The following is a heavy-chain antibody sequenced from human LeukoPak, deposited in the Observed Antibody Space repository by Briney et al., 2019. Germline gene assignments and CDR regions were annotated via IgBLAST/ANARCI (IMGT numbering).Heavy chain of an antibody. V-gene: IGHV4-34*01. CDR2: INHSGST. CDR1: GGSFSGYY. D-gene: IGHD3-16*01. CDR3: ARDRGITFGYAFDI. J-gene: IGHJ3*02. Sequence: SETLSLTCAVYGGSFSGYYWSWIRQPPGKGLEWIGEINHSGSTNYNPSLNTRVTISVDASKNQFSLKLNSVTAADTAVYYCARDRGITFGYAFDIWGQGTMVTVSS.